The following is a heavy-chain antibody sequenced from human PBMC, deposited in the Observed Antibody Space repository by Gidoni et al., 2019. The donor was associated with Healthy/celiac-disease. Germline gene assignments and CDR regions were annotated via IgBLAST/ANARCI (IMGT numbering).Heavy chain of an antibody. CDR2: IIPIFGTA. CDR3: ARRGSAVTDPYVSPSYYYYMDV. D-gene: IGHD4-17*01. J-gene: IGHJ6*03. Sequence: QVQLVQSGAEVKKPGSSVKVSCKASGGTFSSYAISWLRKAPGQGLEWMGGIIPIFGTANYAQKFQGRVTSTADESTSTAYMELSSLRSEDTAVYYGARRGSAVTDPYVSPSYYYYMDVWGKGTTVTVSS. CDR1: GGTFSSYA. V-gene: IGHV1-69*01.